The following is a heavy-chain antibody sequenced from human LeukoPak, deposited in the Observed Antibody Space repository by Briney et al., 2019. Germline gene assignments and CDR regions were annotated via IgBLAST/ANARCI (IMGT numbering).Heavy chain of an antibody. CDR3: ATKIVGATAGYYYYYYMDV. CDR2: IYYSGST. J-gene: IGHJ6*03. D-gene: IGHD1-26*01. CDR1: GGSISSYY. V-gene: IGHV4-59*01. Sequence: SETLSLTCTVSGGSISSYYWSWIRQPPGKGLEWIGYIYYSGSTNYNPSLKSRVTISVDTSKNQFSLKLSSVTAADTAVYYCATKIVGATAGYYYYYYMDVWGKGTTVTVSS.